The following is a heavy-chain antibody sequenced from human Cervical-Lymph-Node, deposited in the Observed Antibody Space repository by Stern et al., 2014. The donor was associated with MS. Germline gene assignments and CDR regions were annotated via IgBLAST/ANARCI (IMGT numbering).Heavy chain of an antibody. J-gene: IGHJ5*02. CDR2: INPKSGGT. Sequence: QLVQSGAEVEKPGASVKVSCKASGYIFTDYYLHWVRQAPGQGLEWMGRINPKSGGTIYAQSFQGRVTLTGDTSITTVYMDLSRLSSDDTAVSYYTRALRIADRPSPGGHWFDPWGQGTLVIVSS. CDR1: GYIFTDYY. CDR3: TRALRIADRPSPGGHWFDP. V-gene: IGHV1-2*02. D-gene: IGHD6-6*01.